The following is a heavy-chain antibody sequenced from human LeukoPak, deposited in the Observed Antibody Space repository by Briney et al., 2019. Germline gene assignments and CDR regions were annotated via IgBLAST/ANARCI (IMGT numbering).Heavy chain of an antibody. Sequence: GGSLRLSCAASGFNFSNYVMHWVRQAPGKGLEWVSFIGSDGSDKHYADSVKGRFTISRDNSKNTLYLQMNSLRPEDTAVYYCAKDLSSGGGYDWGQGTLVTVSS. J-gene: IGHJ4*02. CDR2: IGSDGSDK. D-gene: IGHD3-16*01. V-gene: IGHV3-30*02. CDR1: GFNFSNYV. CDR3: AKDLSSGGGYD.